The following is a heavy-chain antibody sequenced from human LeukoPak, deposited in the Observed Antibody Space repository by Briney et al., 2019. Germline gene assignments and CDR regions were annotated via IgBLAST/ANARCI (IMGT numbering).Heavy chain of an antibody. CDR2: IRYDGSNK. CDR1: GFTFSSYG. D-gene: IGHD1-26*01. Sequence: PGGSLRLSCAASGFTFSSYGMHWVRQAPGKGLEWVAFIRYDGSNKHYADSVKGRFTISRDNSKNTLYLQMNSLRAEDTAVYYCALNSGSRRYQFDYWGQGTLVTVSS. V-gene: IGHV3-30*02. J-gene: IGHJ4*02. CDR3: ALNSGSRRYQFDY.